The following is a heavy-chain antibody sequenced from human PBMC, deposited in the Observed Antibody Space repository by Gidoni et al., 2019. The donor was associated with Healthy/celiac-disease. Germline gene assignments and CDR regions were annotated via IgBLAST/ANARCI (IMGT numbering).Heavy chain of an antibody. CDR2: IYYSGST. V-gene: IGHV4-39*01. CDR3: ARRGSTVTTSISDY. J-gene: IGHJ4*02. Sequence: SISSSSYYWGWIRQPPGKGLEWIGSIYYSGSTYYNPSLKSRVTISVDTSKNQFSLKLSSVTAADTAVYYCARRGSTVTTSISDYWGQGTLVTVSS. D-gene: IGHD4-17*01. CDR1: SISSSSYY.